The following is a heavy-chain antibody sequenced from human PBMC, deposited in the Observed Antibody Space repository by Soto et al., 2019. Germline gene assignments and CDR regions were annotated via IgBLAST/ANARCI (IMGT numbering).Heavy chain of an antibody. V-gene: IGHV2-5*02. CDR2: IYWDDDK. CDR3: AHRSIGVSGSWDVGSFDY. Sequence: QITLKESGPTLVRPTQTLTLTCTFSGFSLSTSGVGLGWIRQPPGKALEYLALIYWDDDKRYSPSLRSRLTIREDRSTNKVVLTLTNMDAVDTATYYCAHRSIGVSGSWDVGSFDYWGQGTLVTVCS. CDR1: GFSLSTSGVG. J-gene: IGHJ4*02. D-gene: IGHD2-8*01.